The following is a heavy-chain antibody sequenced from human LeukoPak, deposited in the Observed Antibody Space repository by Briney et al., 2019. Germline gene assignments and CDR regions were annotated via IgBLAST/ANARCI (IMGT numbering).Heavy chain of an antibody. CDR1: GDSISSDN. Sequence: PSETLSLTCTVSGDSISSDNWSWVRQPAGKGLEWIGRINPSGITNYTPSLKSRVTMSIDTSKNQFSLKLSSVTAADTAVYYCARDLRPWHELPGNQGAYYCYGMDVWGQGTSVTVSS. D-gene: IGHD4-23*01. CDR3: ARDLRPWHELPGNQGAYYCYGMDV. J-gene: IGHJ6*02. CDR2: INPSGIT. V-gene: IGHV4-4*07.